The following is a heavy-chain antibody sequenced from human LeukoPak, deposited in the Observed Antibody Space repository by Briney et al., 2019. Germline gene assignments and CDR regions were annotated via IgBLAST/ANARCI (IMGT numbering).Heavy chain of an antibody. CDR1: GYSFTDYY. Sequence: ASVKVSCKASGYSFTDYYMHWVRQAPAQGLEWMGWINLNSGGTNYAQKFQGRVTMTRDTSISTAYMELSRLSSDDTAVYYYAPSLYYYDSTESGGAFDIWGQGTMVTVSS. V-gene: IGHV1-2*02. CDR2: INLNSGGT. J-gene: IGHJ3*02. CDR3: APSLYYYDSTESGGAFDI. D-gene: IGHD3-22*01.